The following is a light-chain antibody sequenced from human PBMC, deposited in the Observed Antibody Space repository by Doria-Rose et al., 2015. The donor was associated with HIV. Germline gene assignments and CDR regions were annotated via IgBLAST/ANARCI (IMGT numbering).Light chain of an antibody. CDR1: QGISRY. CDR2: GAS. CDR3: QQFDSFPRT. V-gene: IGKV1-9*01. Sequence: TQSPSFLSASVGVRVTITCRASQGISRYLAWYQQKPGKAPTLLIFGASTLQSGVPSRFSGSVSGTQFTLTISSLQPEDFATYYCQQFDSFPRTFGQGTKVELK. J-gene: IGKJ1*01.